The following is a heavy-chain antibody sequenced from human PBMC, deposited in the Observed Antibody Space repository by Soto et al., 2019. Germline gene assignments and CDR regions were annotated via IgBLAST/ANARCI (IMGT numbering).Heavy chain of an antibody. Sequence: QVVLQESGPGLVKPSQTLSLTCTVSGGSIGTGGCWSWIRQHPAKGLEWIGFIVDRQTTSYNPSLKSRVTISADTSRSHFSLYLNSVTAADTAVYFCAWGEDGDKVRFWGQGILVTVSS. CDR2: IVDRQTT. D-gene: IGHD4-17*01. CDR3: AWGEDGDKVRF. CDR1: GGSIGTGGC. J-gene: IGHJ1*01. V-gene: IGHV4-31*03.